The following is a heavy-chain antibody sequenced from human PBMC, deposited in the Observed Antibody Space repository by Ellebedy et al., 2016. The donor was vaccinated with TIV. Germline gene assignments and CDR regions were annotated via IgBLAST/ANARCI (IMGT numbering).Heavy chain of an antibody. CDR2: ISNTGSRT. J-gene: IGHJ2*01. D-gene: IGHD1-1*01. V-gene: IGHV3-23*01. CDR1: GFTFSSYA. Sequence: PGGSLRLSCAASGFTFSSYAMSWVRQAPGKGLEWVSTISNTGSRTYYADSVEGRFIISRDNSKKTLYLQMNSLRDEDTAVYYCARRGSRYWHFDLWGRGTQVIVSS. CDR3: ARRGSRYWHFDL.